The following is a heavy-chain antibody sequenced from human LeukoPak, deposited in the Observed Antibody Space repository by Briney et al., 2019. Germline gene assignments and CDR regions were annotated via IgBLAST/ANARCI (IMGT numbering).Heavy chain of an antibody. CDR3: ARVEYSGHDVYYYYYYMDV. Sequence: PSETLSLTCTVSGGSISSSSYYWGWIRQPPGKGLEWIGSIYYSGSTYYNPSLKSRVTISVDTSKNQFSLKLSSVTAADTAVYYCARVEYSGHDVYYYYYYMDVWGKGTTVTVSS. J-gene: IGHJ6*03. CDR2: IYYSGST. D-gene: IGHD5-12*01. V-gene: IGHV4-39*07. CDR1: GGSISSSSYY.